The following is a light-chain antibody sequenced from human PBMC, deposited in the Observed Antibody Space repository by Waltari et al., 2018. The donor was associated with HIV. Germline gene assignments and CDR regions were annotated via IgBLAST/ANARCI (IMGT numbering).Light chain of an antibody. Sequence: SYELTQPPSVSVSPGQTARITCSGDALPKQYAYWYQQKPGQAPGRVIYKDSERPSVIPERFSGSSSGTTVTLTISGVQAEDEADYYCQSADSSGTYRVFGGGTKLTVL. V-gene: IGLV3-25*03. CDR3: QSADSSGTYRV. J-gene: IGLJ3*02. CDR2: KDS. CDR1: ALPKQY.